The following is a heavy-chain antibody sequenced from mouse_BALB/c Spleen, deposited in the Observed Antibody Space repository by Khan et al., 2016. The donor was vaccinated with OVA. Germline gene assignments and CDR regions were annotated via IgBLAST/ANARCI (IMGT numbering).Heavy chain of an antibody. CDR2: INTHTGEA. Sequence: LVESGPELQKPGETVKISCKASGYTFTNYGMNWVKQAPGKGLKWMGWINTHTGEATYADDFKGRFASSLETSASTAYLQINSLKNEDTATYFCARPPYFSYVMVYWGQGTSVTVSS. CDR1: GYTFTNYG. CDR3: ARPPYFSYVMVY. D-gene: IGHD2-10*01. V-gene: IGHV9-3-1*01. J-gene: IGHJ4*01.